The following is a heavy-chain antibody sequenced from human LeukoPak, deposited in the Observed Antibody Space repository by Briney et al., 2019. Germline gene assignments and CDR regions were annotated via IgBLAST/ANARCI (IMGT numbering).Heavy chain of an antibody. CDR1: GFTFSSYS. CDR3: ARDRETYYYDSSGYH. Sequence: KSGGSLRLSCAASGFTFSSYSMTWVRQAPGKGLEWVSSISSSSSYKDYADAVKGRFTISRDNAKTSLYLQMNSLRAEDTAVYYCARDRETYYYDSSGYHWGQGTLVTVSS. CDR2: ISSSSSYK. D-gene: IGHD3-22*01. V-gene: IGHV3-21*01. J-gene: IGHJ5*02.